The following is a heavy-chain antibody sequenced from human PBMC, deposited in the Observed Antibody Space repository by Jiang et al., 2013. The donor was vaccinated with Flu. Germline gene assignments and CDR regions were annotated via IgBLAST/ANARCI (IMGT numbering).Heavy chain of an antibody. Sequence: VQLLESGGGLVQPGGSLRLSCAASGFTFSSYAMSWVRQAPGKGLEWVSAISGSGGSTYYADSVKGRFTISRDNSKNTLYLQMNSLRAEDTAVYYCAKDGAGYGDYRWNRNFDYWGQGTLVTV. CDR3: AKDGAGYGDYRWNRNFDY. J-gene: IGHJ4*02. D-gene: IGHD4-17*01. CDR1: GFTFSSYA. CDR2: ISGSGGST. V-gene: IGHV3-23*01.